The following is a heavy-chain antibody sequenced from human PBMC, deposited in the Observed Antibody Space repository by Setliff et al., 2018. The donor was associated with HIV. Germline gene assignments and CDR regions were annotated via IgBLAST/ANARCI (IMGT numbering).Heavy chain of an antibody. CDR2: IYYSGST. D-gene: IGHD4-17*01. V-gene: IGHV4-39*07. Sequence: SESLSLTCTVSGYSISSSSYYWDWIRQPPGKGLEWIGSIYYSGSTYYNPSLKSRVTISVDTSKNQFSLKLNSVTAADTAVYYCAREAGEHPVTDYYYYYYMDVWGKGTTVTVSS. CDR3: AREAGEHPVTDYYYYYYMDV. J-gene: IGHJ6*03. CDR1: GYSISSSSYY.